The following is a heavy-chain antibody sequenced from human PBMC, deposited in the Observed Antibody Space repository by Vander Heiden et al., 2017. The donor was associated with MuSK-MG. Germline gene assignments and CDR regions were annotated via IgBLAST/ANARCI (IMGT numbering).Heavy chain of an antibody. D-gene: IGHD3-10*01. CDR1: GGSFSGYY. V-gene: IGHV4-34*01. Sequence: QVQLQQWGAGLLKPSETLSLTCAVYGGSFSGYYWSWIRQPPGKGLEWIGEINHSGSTNYNPSLKSRVTISVYTSKNQFSLKLSSVTAADTAVYHCARFKRVGYGSGSYYPHYYYGMDVWGQGTTVTVSS. CDR2: INHSGST. J-gene: IGHJ6*02. CDR3: ARFKRVGYGSGSYYPHYYYGMDV.